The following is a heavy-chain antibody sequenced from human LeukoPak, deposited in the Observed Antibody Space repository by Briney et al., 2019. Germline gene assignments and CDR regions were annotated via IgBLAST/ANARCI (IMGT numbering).Heavy chain of an antibody. CDR3: AREGGGLRSKTTFDY. CDR2: IYTSGST. V-gene: IGHV4-61*02. CDR1: GGSISSGSYY. J-gene: IGHJ4*02. Sequence: PSKTLSLTCTVSGGSISSGSYYWSWIRQPAGKGLEWIGRIYTSGSTNYNPSLKSRVTISVDTSKNQFSLKLSSVTAADTAVYYCAREGGGLRSKTTFDYWGQGTLVTVSS. D-gene: IGHD1/OR15-1a*01.